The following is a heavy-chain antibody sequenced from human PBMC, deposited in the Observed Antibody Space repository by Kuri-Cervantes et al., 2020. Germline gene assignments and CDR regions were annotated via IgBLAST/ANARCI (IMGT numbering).Heavy chain of an antibody. V-gene: IGHV3-7*01. CDR2: IKQDGSEK. D-gene: IGHD3-9*01. Sequence: GGSLRLSCAASGFTFSSYWMSWVRQAPGKGLEWVANIKQDGSEKYYVDSVKGRFTISRDNAKNSLYLQMNSLRAEDTAVYYYARDFHDILTGYSRGAFDYWGQGTLVTVSS. CDR3: ARDFHDILTGYSRGAFDY. CDR1: GFTFSSYW. J-gene: IGHJ4*02.